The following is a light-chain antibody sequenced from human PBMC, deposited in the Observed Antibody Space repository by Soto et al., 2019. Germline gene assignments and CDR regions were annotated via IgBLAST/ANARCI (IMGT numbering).Light chain of an antibody. CDR2: EVT. J-gene: IGLJ2*01. V-gene: IGLV2-8*01. CDR1: SSDVGGYKY. CDR3: SSYAGINNLI. Sequence: QSALTQPPSASGSPGQSVTISCTGTSSDVGGYKYVSWYQHHPGKAPKLLISEVTKRPSGVPDRFSGSKSGNTASLTVSGLQTEDEGDYYCSSYAGINNLIFGGGTKVTVL.